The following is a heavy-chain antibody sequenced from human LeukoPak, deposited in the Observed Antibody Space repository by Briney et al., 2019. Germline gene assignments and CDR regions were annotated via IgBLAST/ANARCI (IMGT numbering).Heavy chain of an antibody. CDR3: ARHRIVVVTGVRDAFDI. J-gene: IGHJ3*02. CDR2: IYYSGST. V-gene: IGHV4-39*01. D-gene: IGHD2-21*02. CDR1: GGSTSGSSYY. Sequence: PSETLSLTCTVSGGSTSGSSYYWGWIRQPPGKGLEWIGSIYYSGSTYYNPSLKSRVTISVDTSKNQFSLKPSSVTAADTAVYYCARHRIVVVTGVRDAFDIWGQGTMVTVSS.